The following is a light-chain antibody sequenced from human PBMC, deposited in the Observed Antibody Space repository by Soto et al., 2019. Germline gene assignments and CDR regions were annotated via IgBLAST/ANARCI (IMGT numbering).Light chain of an antibody. V-gene: IGLV2-8*01. Sequence: QAVMTQPPPATGSPGQPVTITCTGTKNDIGVYGFGSWYHHHPGKAPRLIIYEVVQRPSGVPDRFSGSKSANTASLTVSGLQAADEADYFCLSYAASNTYVFGLGSQVTV. J-gene: IGLJ1*01. CDR1: KNDIGVYGF. CDR2: EVV. CDR3: LSYAASNTYV.